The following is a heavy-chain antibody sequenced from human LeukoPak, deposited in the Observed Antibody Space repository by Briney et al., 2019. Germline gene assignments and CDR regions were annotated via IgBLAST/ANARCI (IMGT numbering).Heavy chain of an antibody. CDR3: AREAYYDSSEFDP. J-gene: IGHJ5*02. V-gene: IGHV1-69*06. Sequence: GASVKVSCKASGGTFSSYAISWVRQAPGQGLEWMGGIIPIFGTANYAQKFQGRVTITADKSTSTAYMELSSLRSDDTAVYYCAREAYYDSSEFDPWGQETLVTVSS. D-gene: IGHD3-22*01. CDR2: IIPIFGTA. CDR1: GGTFSSYA.